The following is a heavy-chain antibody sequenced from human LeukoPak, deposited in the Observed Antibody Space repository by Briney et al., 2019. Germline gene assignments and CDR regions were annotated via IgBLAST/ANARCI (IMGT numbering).Heavy chain of an antibody. CDR1: GFTLSNAW. CDR3: TTELIGSSWFDY. V-gene: IGHV3-15*01. D-gene: IGHD6-13*01. Sequence: GGSLRLSCEVSGFTLSNAWMSWVRQAPGRGLEWVGRIKSKSEDGARDYAAPVKGRFTISRDDSKNTLYLQMNSLKTEDTAVYYCTTELIGSSWFDYWGQGTLVTVSS. J-gene: IGHJ4*02. CDR2: IKSKSEDGAR.